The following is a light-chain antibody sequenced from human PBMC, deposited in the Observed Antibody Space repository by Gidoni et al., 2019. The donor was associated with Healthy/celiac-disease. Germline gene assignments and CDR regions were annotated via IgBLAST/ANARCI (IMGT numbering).Light chain of an antibody. CDR2: NAS. CDR3: QQRSNWLT. J-gene: IGKJ4*01. V-gene: IGKV3-11*01. Sequence: IVLTHSPAPLSLSSGERATLPCRASQSVSSDLAWSQQKPGQAPSLLIYNASSKATGIPARFSGGGSGTDFTLTVSGIEPEGFAVYDCQQRSNWLTFGGGTKVEIK. CDR1: QSVSSD.